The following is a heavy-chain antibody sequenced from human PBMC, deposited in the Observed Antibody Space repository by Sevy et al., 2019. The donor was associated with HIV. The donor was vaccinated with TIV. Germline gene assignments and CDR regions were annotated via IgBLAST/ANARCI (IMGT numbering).Heavy chain of an antibody. CDR2: IRNSGANT. D-gene: IGHD6-19*01. CDR1: GFTFTNYG. V-gene: IGHV3-23*01. Sequence: GGSLRLSCAASGFTFTNYGMHWVRQAPGKGLEWVSGIRNSGANTYYADSVRGRFTVSRDNSKNTVYRQLNSLRAEDTAIYYCAKEWTLLSDWYGEFDYWGQGTLVTVSS. J-gene: IGHJ4*02. CDR3: AKEWTLLSDWYGEFDY.